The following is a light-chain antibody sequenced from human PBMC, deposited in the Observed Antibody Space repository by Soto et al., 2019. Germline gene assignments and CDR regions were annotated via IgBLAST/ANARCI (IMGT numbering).Light chain of an antibody. CDR2: GAS. Sequence: LTQCPATLSLSTGYRSTISCMASQSVSSSYLAWYQQKPGQAPRHLIYGASSRATGIPDRFSGSGSGTDFTLTISRLEPEHFAVYYCQQYGSSPSLTFGGGTKVDI. CDR1: QSVSSSY. J-gene: IGKJ4*01. CDR3: QQYGSSPSLT. V-gene: IGKV3-20*01.